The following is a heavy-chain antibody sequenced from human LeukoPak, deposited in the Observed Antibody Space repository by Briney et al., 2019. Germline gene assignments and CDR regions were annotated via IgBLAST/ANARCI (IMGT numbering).Heavy chain of an antibody. CDR3: ARVRFDCSGGSCYPVAFDI. CDR1: GFTFASYG. V-gene: IGHV1-18*04. CDR2: ISAYNGNT. J-gene: IGHJ3*02. Sequence: ALVKVSCKASGFTFASYGIIWVRQAPGQGLEWMGWISAYNGNTNYAQKLQGRVTMTTDTSTSTAYMELRSLRSDDTAVYYCARVRFDCSGGSCYPVAFDIWGQGTMVTVSS. D-gene: IGHD2-15*01.